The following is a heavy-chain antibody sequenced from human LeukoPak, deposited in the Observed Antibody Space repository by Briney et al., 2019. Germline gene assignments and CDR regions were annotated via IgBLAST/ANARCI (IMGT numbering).Heavy chain of an antibody. Sequence: GGSLRLSXAASGFTFSDYWMNWVRLAPGKGLEWVASIRQDGSEKSYVDSVKGRFTISRDNTWNSLYLQMNSLRAEDTAVYYCARDGTAPGLYFDLWGQGTLVTVPS. V-gene: IGHV3-7*01. CDR3: ARDGTAPGLYFDL. CDR1: GFTFSDYW. CDR2: IRQDGSEK. J-gene: IGHJ4*01. D-gene: IGHD1/OR15-1a*01.